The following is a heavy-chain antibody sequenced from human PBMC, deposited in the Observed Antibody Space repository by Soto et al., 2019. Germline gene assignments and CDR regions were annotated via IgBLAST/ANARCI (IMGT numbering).Heavy chain of an antibody. V-gene: IGHV3-23*01. CDR2: ISGSGDST. CDR3: AKGVPGIAVAGTGYFQH. J-gene: IGHJ1*01. D-gene: IGHD6-19*01. Sequence: EVQLLESGGGLVQPGGSLRLSCAASGFTFSSYAMSWVRQAPGKGLEWVSGISGSGDSTYYADSVKGRFTISRDNSKNXXYLQMHSLRDEDTAVYYCAKGVPGIAVAGTGYFQHWGQGTLVTVSS. CDR1: GFTFSSYA.